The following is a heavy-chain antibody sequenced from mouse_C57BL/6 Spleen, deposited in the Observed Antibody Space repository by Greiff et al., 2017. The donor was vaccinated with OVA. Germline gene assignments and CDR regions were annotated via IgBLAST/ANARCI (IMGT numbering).Heavy chain of an antibody. D-gene: IGHD1-1*01. J-gene: IGHJ2*01. Sequence: EVKLVESGGGLVKPGGSLKLSCAASGFTFSSYTMSWVRQTPEKRLEWVATISGGGGNPYYPDSVKGRFTISRDNAKNTLYLQMSSLRSEDTALYYCASHITTVVAPDYWGQGTTLTVSS. V-gene: IGHV5-9*01. CDR1: GFTFSSYT. CDR2: ISGGGGNP. CDR3: ASHITTVVAPDY.